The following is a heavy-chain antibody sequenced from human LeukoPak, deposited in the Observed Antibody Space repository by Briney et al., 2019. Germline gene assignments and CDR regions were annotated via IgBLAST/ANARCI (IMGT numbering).Heavy chain of an antibody. CDR1: GFTFSSYW. CDR2: IKQDGSEK. D-gene: IGHD3-22*01. CDR3: ARDEGSSGYQLLHYFDY. Sequence: GRSLRLSCAASGFTFSSYWMSWVRQAPGKGLEWVANIKQDGSEKYYVDSVKGRFTISRDNAKNSLYLQMNSLRAEDTAVYYCARDEGSSGYQLLHYFDYWGQGTLVTVSS. J-gene: IGHJ4*02. V-gene: IGHV3-7*01.